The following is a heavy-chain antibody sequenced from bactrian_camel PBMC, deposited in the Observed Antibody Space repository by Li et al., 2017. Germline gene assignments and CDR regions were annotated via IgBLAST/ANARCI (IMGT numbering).Heavy chain of an antibody. CDR1: GFTFSTYP. Sequence: QLVESGGGLVQPGGSLRLSCSASGFTFSTYPMNWVRQAPGKGLEWVSFINNDDGTTYYADSVKGRFTISRDNAKNTLYLQLNSLKTEDTAMYYCAADCLPYGAGRVPDFGYWGQGTQVTVS. CDR3: AADCLPYGAGRVPDFGY. D-gene: IGHD1*01. V-gene: IGHV3S31*01. CDR2: INNDDGTT. J-gene: IGHJ6*01.